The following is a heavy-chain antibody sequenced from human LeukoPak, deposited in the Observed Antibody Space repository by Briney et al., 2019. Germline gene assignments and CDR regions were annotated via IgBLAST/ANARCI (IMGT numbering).Heavy chain of an antibody. J-gene: IGHJ5*02. CDR2: ISGSGTNT. V-gene: IGHV3-23*01. CDR1: GLTFSSYA. CDR3: AKVKAGLQGWFDP. D-gene: IGHD5-24*01. Sequence: PGGSLRLSCAASGLTFSSYAMSWVRQAPGRGLEWVSGISGSGTNTFYAASVKGRFTISRDNSKNTLYLQMNSLRAEDTAVYYCAKVKAGLQGWFDPWGQGTLVTVSS.